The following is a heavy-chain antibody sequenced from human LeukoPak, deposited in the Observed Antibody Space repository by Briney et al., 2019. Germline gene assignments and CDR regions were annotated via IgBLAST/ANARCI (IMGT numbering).Heavy chain of an antibody. D-gene: IGHD3-3*01. CDR3: ARGGITIFGGIIYQDY. J-gene: IGHJ4*02. V-gene: IGHV3-20*04. Sequence: PGGSLRLSCAASGFTFDDYGMSWVRQAPGKGLEWVSGINWNGRSTGYADSVKVRFTISRDNAKNSLYLQMNSLRAEDTAFYYCARGGITIFGGIIYQDYWGQGTLVTVSS. CDR2: INWNGRST. CDR1: GFTFDDYG.